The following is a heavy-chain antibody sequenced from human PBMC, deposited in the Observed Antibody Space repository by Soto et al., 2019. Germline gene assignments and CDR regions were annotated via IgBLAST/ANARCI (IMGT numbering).Heavy chain of an antibody. Sequence: GGSLRLSCAASGFTFSSYGMHWVRQAPGKGLEWVAVISYDGSNKYYADSVKGRFTISRDNSKNTLYLQMNSLRAEETAVYYCAKDLAYSSGWYYFDYWGQGTLVTVSS. V-gene: IGHV3-30*18. D-gene: IGHD6-19*01. CDR3: AKDLAYSSGWYYFDY. CDR1: GFTFSSYG. CDR2: ISYDGSNK. J-gene: IGHJ4*02.